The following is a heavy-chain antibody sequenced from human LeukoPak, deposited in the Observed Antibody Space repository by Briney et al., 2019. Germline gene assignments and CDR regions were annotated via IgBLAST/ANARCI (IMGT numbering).Heavy chain of an antibody. D-gene: IGHD3-10*01. CDR1: GFTFSSYA. J-gene: IGHJ5*02. Sequence: GGSLRLSCAASGFTFSSYAMSWVRQAPGKGLEWVSGISWNSGSIGYADSVKGRFTISRDNAKNSLYLQMNSLRAEDTALYYCAKDSSLYYGSGSPGGFDPWGQGTLVTVSS. CDR2: ISWNSGSI. CDR3: AKDSSLYYGSGSPGGFDP. V-gene: IGHV3-9*01.